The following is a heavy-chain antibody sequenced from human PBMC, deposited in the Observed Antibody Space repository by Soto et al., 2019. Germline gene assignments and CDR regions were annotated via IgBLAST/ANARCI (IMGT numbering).Heavy chain of an antibody. V-gene: IGHV3-30*03. Sequence: QVQLVESGGGVVQPGRSLRLSCAASGFTFSSYGMHWVRQAPGKGLEWVAVISYDGSNKYYADSVKGRFTISRDNSKNTLXXXXXXXXXXXXXXXXXXXXXXXXXXGYYNXXXXMDVWGQGTTVTVSS. CDR2: ISYDGSNK. D-gene: IGHD3-22*01. J-gene: IGHJ6*02. CDR1: GFTFSSYG. CDR3: XXXXXXXXXGYYNXXXXMDV.